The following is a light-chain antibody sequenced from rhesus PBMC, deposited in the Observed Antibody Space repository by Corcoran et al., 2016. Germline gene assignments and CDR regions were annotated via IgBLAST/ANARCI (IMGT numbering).Light chain of an antibody. Sequence: DIQMTQSPSSLSASVGDTVTITCRASQGISSYLNWFQQKPGTAPKLLIYDASSLESGVPSRFSGSGSGTDFTLTISSLQPEDFAAYYCLQHNSYPLTFGGGTKVEIK. CDR1: QGISSY. CDR3: LQHNSYPLT. J-gene: IGKJ4*01. CDR2: DAS. V-gene: IGKV1-28*03.